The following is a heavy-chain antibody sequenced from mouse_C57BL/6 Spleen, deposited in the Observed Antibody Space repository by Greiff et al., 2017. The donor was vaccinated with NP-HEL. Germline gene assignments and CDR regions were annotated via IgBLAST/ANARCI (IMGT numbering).Heavy chain of an antibody. CDR1: GYTFTDYN. V-gene: IGHV1-22*01. CDR2: INPNNGGT. Sequence: VQLQQSGPELVKPGASVKMSCKASGYTFTDYNMHWVKQSHGKSLEWIGYINPNNGGTSYNQKFKGKATLTVNKSSSTAYMELRSLTSEDSAVYYCARDYGYDAYFDYWGQGTTLTVSS. D-gene: IGHD2-2*01. CDR3: ARDYGYDAYFDY. J-gene: IGHJ2*01.